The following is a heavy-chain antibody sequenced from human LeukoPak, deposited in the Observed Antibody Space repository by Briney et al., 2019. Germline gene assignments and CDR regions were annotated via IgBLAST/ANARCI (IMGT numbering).Heavy chain of an antibody. Sequence: ASVKVSCKASGYTFTDYYLHWVRQAPGQGLEWMGWINPNSGGTNYAQKFQGRVTMTRDTSISAVYMELSGLRSDDTAVYYCARISLSSSWDNWFDPWGRRTLVTVSS. CDR3: ARISLSSSWDNWFDP. CDR2: INPNSGGT. J-gene: IGHJ5*02. V-gene: IGHV1-2*02. CDR1: GYTFTDYY. D-gene: IGHD6-13*01.